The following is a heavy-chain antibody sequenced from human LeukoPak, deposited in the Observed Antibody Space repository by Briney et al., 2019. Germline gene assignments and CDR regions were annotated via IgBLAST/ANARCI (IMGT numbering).Heavy chain of an antibody. Sequence: GGSLRLSCAASGLTFSTYGMTWVRLVPGKGLEWVSGISGSGDTTYYADSVKGRFTISRDNSKSTLFLQMNSLRVKDTAVYYCAKDRGYWGQGTLVTVSS. J-gene: IGHJ4*02. CDR2: ISGSGDTT. CDR1: GLTFSTYG. CDR3: AKDRGY. V-gene: IGHV3-23*01.